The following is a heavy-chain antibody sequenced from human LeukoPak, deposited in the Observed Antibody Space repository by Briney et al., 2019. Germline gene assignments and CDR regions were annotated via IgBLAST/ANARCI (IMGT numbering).Heavy chain of an antibody. CDR1: GGSFSGYY. V-gene: IGHV4-34*01. J-gene: IGHJ4*02. Sequence: SETLSLTCAVYGGSFSGYYWSWIRQPPGKGLEWIGEINHSGSTNYNPSLKSRVTISVDTSKNQFSLRLSSVTAADTAVYYCAREGGSGNIDYWGQGTLVTVSS. D-gene: IGHD3-10*01. CDR3: AREGGSGNIDY. CDR2: INHSGST.